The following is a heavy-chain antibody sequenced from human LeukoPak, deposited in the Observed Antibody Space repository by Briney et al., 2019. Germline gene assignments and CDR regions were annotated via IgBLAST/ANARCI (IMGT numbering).Heavy chain of an antibody. Sequence: PGGSLRLSCAASGLTCSHNYVSWVRQAPGKGLEWVSAIHTSGDTCYADSVKGRFTISRDNAKNSLYLQMNSLRAEDTAVYYCVRGAYYYEDWGQGTLVTVSS. CDR1: GLTCSHNY. D-gene: IGHD3-22*01. CDR2: IHTSGDT. CDR3: VRGAYYYED. V-gene: IGHV3-53*01. J-gene: IGHJ4*02.